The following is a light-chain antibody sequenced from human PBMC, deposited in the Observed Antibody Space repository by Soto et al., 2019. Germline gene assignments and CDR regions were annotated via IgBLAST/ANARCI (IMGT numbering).Light chain of an antibody. CDR2: GTS. CDR1: QSVSSSS. CDR3: QQYRSSPPYT. J-gene: IGKJ2*01. Sequence: EIVLTQSPGTLSLSPGERATLSCRASQSVSSSSFAWYQQKPGQAPRLLIYGTSSRATGIPDRFSGSGSGTDFTLTISRQEPEDFAVYYCQQYRSSPPYTFGQGTKLEIK. V-gene: IGKV3-20*01.